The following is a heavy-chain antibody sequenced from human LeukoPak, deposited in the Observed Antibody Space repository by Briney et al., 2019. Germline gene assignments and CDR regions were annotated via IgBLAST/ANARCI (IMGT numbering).Heavy chain of an antibody. D-gene: IGHD6-13*01. J-gene: IGHJ4*02. Sequence: GGSLRLSCAASGFTFSSYAMHWVRQAPGKGLEWVAVISYDGSNKYYADSVKGRFTISRDNSKNTLYLQMNSLRAEDTAVYYCAGDAGYIAAAGNDYWGQGTLVTVSS. CDR2: ISYDGSNK. CDR1: GFTFSSYA. CDR3: AGDAGYIAAAGNDY. V-gene: IGHV3-30*04.